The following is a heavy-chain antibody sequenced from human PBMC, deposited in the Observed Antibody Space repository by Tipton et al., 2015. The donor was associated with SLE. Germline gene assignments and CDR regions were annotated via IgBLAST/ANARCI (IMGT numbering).Heavy chain of an antibody. D-gene: IGHD6-13*01. V-gene: IGHV4-59*01. J-gene: IGHJ3*02. CDR1: GASMSGYY. CDR2: IFDNGNS. CDR3: ARVVYSFSDAFDI. Sequence: TLSLTCTASGASMSGYYWSWIRQSPGKGLEWIGYIFDNGNSNYNPSLKSRVTISIDTSKNQFSLRLTSLTAADTAVYYCARVVYSFSDAFDIWGQGTLVTVSS.